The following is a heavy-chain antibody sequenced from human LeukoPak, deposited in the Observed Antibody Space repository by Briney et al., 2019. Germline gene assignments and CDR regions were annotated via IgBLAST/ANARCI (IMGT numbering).Heavy chain of an antibody. CDR3: ARAVATIVDFDY. V-gene: IGHV1-2*06. CDR1: GYTFTGYY. CDR2: VNPNSGGT. Sequence: GASVKVSCKASGYTFTGYYMHWVRQAPGQGLEWMGRVNPNSGGTNYAQKFQGRVTMTRDTSISTAYMELSRLRSDDTAVYYCARAVATIVDFDYWGQGTLVTVST. J-gene: IGHJ4*02. D-gene: IGHD5-12*01.